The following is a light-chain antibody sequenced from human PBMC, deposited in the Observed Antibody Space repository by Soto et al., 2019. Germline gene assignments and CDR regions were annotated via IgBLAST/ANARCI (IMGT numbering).Light chain of an antibody. CDR2: GAS. CDR1: QGVSSSY. CDR3: QHYNNWPPYS. V-gene: IGKV3-20*01. Sequence: EIVLTQSPGTLSLSPGERATLSCRASQGVSSSYLAWYQQKPGQAPRLLIYGASSRATGIPDRFSGTGSGTDFTLTISSLQSEDFGVYYCQHYNNWPPYSFGQGTKVDIK. J-gene: IGKJ2*03.